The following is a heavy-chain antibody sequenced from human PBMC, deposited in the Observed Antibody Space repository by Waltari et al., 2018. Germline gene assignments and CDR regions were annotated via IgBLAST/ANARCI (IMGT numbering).Heavy chain of an antibody. CDR2: IRYDASDI. V-gene: IGHV3-30*02. J-gene: IGHJ3*02. Sequence: QVPLVASGGGVVQPGGSLRLSCAAPGLTFSDYGLTWVRQAPGKGLEWVAFIRYDASDIYYRDSVKGRFTISRDNSKNTLFLQMSSLRAEDTAVYYCAKVGVGLTTWYAFDIWGQGTMVTVSS. CDR1: GLTFSDYG. D-gene: IGHD1-1*01. CDR3: AKVGVGLTTWYAFDI.